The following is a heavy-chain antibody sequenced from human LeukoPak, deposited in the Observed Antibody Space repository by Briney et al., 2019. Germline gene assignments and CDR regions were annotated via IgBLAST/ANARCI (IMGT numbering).Heavy chain of an antibody. CDR1: GFTFSSYA. J-gene: IGHJ4*02. Sequence: LRLSCAASGFTFSSYAMSWIRQHPGKGLEWIGYIYYSGSTYYNPSLKSRVTISVDTSKNQFSLKLSSVTAADTAVYYCARVRYYDFWSGRPPGVFDYWGQGTLVTVSS. V-gene: IGHV4-31*02. CDR3: ARVRYYDFWSGRPPGVFDY. D-gene: IGHD3-3*01. CDR2: IYYSGST.